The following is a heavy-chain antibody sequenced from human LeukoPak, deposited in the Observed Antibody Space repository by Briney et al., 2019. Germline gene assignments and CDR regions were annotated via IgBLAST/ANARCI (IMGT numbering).Heavy chain of an antibody. CDR2: IDTAGYT. J-gene: IGHJ4*02. Sequence: GGSLRLSCAASEFTFSSYDMHWVRQGTGKGLEWVSAIDTAGYTYYPGSVKGRFTISRENAKNSLYLQMNSLRAGDTAVYYCSRVNPEAEGFDYWGQGTLVTVSS. D-gene: IGHD6-13*01. CDR3: SRVNPEAEGFDY. V-gene: IGHV3-13*01. CDR1: EFTFSSYD.